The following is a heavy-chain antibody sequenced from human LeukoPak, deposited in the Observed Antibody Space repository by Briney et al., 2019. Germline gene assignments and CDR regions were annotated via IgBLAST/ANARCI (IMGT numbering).Heavy chain of an antibody. V-gene: IGHV4-39*01. J-gene: IGHJ5*02. CDR3: ARRGYYDSRGWFDP. Sequence: PSETLSLTCTVSGGSISRSRYYWGWIRQPPGKGLEWIGSIYYSGNTYYNPSLKSRVTISVDTSKNQFSLKLSSVTAADTAVYYCARRGYYDSRGWFDPWGQGTLVTVSS. CDR1: GGSISRSRYY. CDR2: IYYSGNT. D-gene: IGHD3-22*01.